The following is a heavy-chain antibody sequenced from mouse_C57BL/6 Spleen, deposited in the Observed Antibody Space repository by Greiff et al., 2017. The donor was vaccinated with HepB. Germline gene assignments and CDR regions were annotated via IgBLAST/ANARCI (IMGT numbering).Heavy chain of an antibody. CDR3: ARESITTVKGFAY. Sequence: EVKLVESGGGLVKPGGSLKLSCAASGFTFSDYGMHWVRQAPEKGLAWVAYISSGSSTIYYADTVKGRFTISRDNAKNTLFLQMTSLRSEDTAMYYCARESITTVKGFAYWGQGTLVTVSA. V-gene: IGHV5-17*01. J-gene: IGHJ3*01. CDR2: ISSGSSTI. CDR1: GFTFSDYG. D-gene: IGHD1-1*01.